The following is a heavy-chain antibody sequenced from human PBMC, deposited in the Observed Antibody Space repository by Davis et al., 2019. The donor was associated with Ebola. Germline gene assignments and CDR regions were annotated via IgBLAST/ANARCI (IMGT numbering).Heavy chain of an antibody. D-gene: IGHD1/OR15-1a*01. Sequence: GESLKISCAASGFTFSTYSMSWVRQAPRKGLEWVSSISSDSDYIYYADSAKGRFTISRDNAKNSLYLQMNSLRAEDTAVYYCGGNNRYYYYGMDVWGKGTTVTVSS. J-gene: IGHJ6*04. CDR1: GFTFSTYS. CDR2: ISSDSDYI. CDR3: GGNNRYYYYGMDV. V-gene: IGHV3-21*01.